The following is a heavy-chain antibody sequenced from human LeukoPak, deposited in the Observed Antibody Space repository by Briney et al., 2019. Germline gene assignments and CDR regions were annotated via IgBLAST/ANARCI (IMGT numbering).Heavy chain of an antibody. J-gene: IGHJ4*02. Sequence: ASVNLSCKASGGTFSSYAISWVRQARGQGREWMGGIIPIFGTAQYAQKFQGRVTITADESTSTAAKELRSLRSEDTAVQDGAGGSLQQQLGGGDYYWGERTLVSVSS. CDR2: IIPIFGTA. D-gene: IGHD6-13*01. V-gene: IGHV1-69*13. CDR3: AGGSLQQQLGGGDYY. CDR1: GGTFSSYA.